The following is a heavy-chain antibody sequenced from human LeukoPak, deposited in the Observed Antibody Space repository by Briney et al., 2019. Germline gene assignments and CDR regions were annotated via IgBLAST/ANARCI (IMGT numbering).Heavy chain of an antibody. D-gene: IGHD3-9*01. CDR3: ARHVWLQPFDY. V-gene: IGHV4-59*08. CDR1: GGSMNSYY. Sequence: SETLSLTCSVSGGSMNSYYWSWIRHSPGKGLEWIGYIYYSGSTNYNPSLKSRVTISVDTSKNQFSLKLSSVTAADTAVYYCARHVWLQPFDYWGQGTLVTVSS. J-gene: IGHJ4*02. CDR2: IYYSGST.